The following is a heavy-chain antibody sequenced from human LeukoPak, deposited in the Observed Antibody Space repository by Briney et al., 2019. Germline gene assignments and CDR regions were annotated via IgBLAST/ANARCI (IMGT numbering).Heavy chain of an antibody. CDR1: GGSFSGYY. CDR3: ARGTIYRRNDY. Sequence: SETLSLTCAVYGGSFSGYYWSWIRQPPGKGLEWTGEINHSGSTNYNPSLKSRVTISVDTSKNQFSLKLSSVTAADTAVYYCARGTIYRRNDYWGQGTLVTVSS. CDR2: INHSGST. V-gene: IGHV4-34*01. J-gene: IGHJ4*02. D-gene: IGHD1-14*01.